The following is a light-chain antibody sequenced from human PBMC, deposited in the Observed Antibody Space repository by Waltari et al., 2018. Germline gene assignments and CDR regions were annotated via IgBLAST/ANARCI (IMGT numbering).Light chain of an antibody. V-gene: IGLV3-25*03. CDR3: QSADRRGYFLT. Sequence: SYELTQPPSVSVSPGQTATISCSGDAVPKQYSYWYQQKAGQAPVLLIYKDKEGPSGMPERFSGSSSGTTVTLTITGVQAEDEADYYCQSADRRGYFLTFGGGTKVTVL. CDR1: AVPKQY. J-gene: IGLJ2*01. CDR2: KDK.